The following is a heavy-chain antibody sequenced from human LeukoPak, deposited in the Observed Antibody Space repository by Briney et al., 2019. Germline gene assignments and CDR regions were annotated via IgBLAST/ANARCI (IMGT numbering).Heavy chain of an antibody. Sequence: GESLKISCKGSGYSFTSYWISWVRQMPGKGLEWMGRIDPSDSYTNYSPSFQGHVTISADKSTSTAYLQWSSLKASDTAMYYCARHPRADIAAAGTENYYFDYWGQGTLVTVSS. J-gene: IGHJ4*02. D-gene: IGHD6-13*01. CDR3: ARHPRADIAAAGTENYYFDY. CDR1: GYSFTSYW. V-gene: IGHV5-10-1*01. CDR2: IDPSDSYT.